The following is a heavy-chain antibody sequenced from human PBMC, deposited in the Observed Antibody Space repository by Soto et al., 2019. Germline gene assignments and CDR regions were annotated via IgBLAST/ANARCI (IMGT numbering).Heavy chain of an antibody. J-gene: IGHJ6*02. CDR3: ARLNGDCISTNCHGYYGMDV. V-gene: IGHV4-39*01. Sequence: SETLSRTCTVSGGSVSSSSYPWGWIRRSPWKGLEWIGTIYSSENTYYNPSLMSRVTISVDTSKNEFSLKLSSVTAADTAVYYCARLNGDCISTNCHGYYGMDVWGQGTMVT. D-gene: IGHD2-2*03. CDR2: IYSSENT. CDR1: GGSVSSSSYP.